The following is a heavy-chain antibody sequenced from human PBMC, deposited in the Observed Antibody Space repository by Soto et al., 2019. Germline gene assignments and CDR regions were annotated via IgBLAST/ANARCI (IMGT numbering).Heavy chain of an antibody. CDR1: GFTFSTYW. CDR2: INSEGSTT. Sequence: GGSLRLSCAASGFTFSTYWMHWVRQAPGKGLVWVSRINSEGSTTSYADSVKGRFTISRDNAKNTLYLHMNSLRAEDTAVYYCARPLDYYHYMDVWGKGTTVTVSS. V-gene: IGHV3-74*01. CDR3: ARPLDYYHYMDV. J-gene: IGHJ6*03.